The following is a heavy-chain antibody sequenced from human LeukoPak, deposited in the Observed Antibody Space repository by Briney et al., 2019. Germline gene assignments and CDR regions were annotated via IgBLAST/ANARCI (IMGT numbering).Heavy chain of an antibody. Sequence: SETLSLTCTVSGGSISNYYWSWIRQPPGKGLEWIGYIYYSGSTNYNPSLKSRVTMSVDTSKNQFSLRLNSVTAADTAVYYCAREIGYCSSASCYAYYYYYMDVWGKGTTVTVS. CDR2: IYYSGST. CDR1: GGSISNYY. J-gene: IGHJ6*03. CDR3: AREIGYCSSASCYAYYYYYMDV. V-gene: IGHV4-59*12. D-gene: IGHD2-2*03.